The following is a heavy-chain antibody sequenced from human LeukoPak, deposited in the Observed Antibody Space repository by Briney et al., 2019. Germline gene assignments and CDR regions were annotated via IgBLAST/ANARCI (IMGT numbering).Heavy chain of an antibody. V-gene: IGHV3-74*01. J-gene: IGHJ4*02. Sequence: PGGSLRLSCAASGFTLSSYWMHWVRHAPGKGLVWVSRINTDGSSTSYAASVKCRFTISRDNAKNTLYLQMNSLRAEDTAVYYCARERYDFWSGYFLLWGQGTLVTVSS. CDR1: GFTLSSYW. D-gene: IGHD3-3*01. CDR3: ARERYDFWSGYFLL. CDR2: INTDGSST.